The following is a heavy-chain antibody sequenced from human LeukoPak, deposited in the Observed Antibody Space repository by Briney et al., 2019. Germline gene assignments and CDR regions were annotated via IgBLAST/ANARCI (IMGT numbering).Heavy chain of an antibody. CDR3: AKEGRSLQTY. J-gene: IGHJ4*02. Sequence: PGGSLRLSCAASGFTFSSYAMSWVRQAPGKGLEWVSGISGSDNNTYYPDSVKGRFTISRDNAKNSLYLQMNSLRVEDTAVYYCAKEGRSLQTYWGQGTLVTVSS. CDR2: ISGSDNNT. V-gene: IGHV3-23*01. D-gene: IGHD5-24*01. CDR1: GFTFSSYA.